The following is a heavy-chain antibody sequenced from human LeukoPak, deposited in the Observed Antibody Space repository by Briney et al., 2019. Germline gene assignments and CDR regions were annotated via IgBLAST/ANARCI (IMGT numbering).Heavy chain of an antibody. V-gene: IGHV4-59*08. CDR3: ATSKLHLFPFDY. CDR1: GGSISSYY. CDR2: IYYRGGT. J-gene: IGHJ4*02. D-gene: IGHD3-10*01. Sequence: SETLSLTCTVSGGSISSYYWSWIRQPPGKGLEWIGNIYYRGGTNYNPSLKSRLTISVDTSKNQFSLKLSSVTAADTAVYYCATSKLHLFPFDYWGQGTLVTVSS.